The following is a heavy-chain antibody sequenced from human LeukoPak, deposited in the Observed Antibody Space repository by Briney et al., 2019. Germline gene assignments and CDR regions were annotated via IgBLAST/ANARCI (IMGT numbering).Heavy chain of an antibody. V-gene: IGHV3-7*05. J-gene: IGHJ4*02. CDR1: GFSVSSNY. CDR2: IKEDGGER. Sequence: GGSLRLSCAASGFSVSSNYMSWVRQAPGKGLEWVANIKEDGGERRYVDSVKGRFTISRDNAQNSLYLQMNSLRAEDTAVYYCARASNPWLQLNWGQGTLVTVSS. CDR3: ARASNPWLQLN. D-gene: IGHD5-24*01.